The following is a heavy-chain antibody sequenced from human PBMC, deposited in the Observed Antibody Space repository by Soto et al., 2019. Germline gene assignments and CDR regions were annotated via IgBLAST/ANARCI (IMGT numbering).Heavy chain of an antibody. CDR3: ARAKQWWFDP. D-gene: IGHD2-8*01. V-gene: IGHV4-59*01. CDR1: GGSISSYY. CDR2: IYYSGST. J-gene: IGHJ5*02. Sequence: SETLSLTCTVSGGSISSYYWSWIRQPPGKGLEWIGYIYYSGSTHYNPSLKSRVTISVDTSKNQFSLKLSSVTAADTAVYYCARAKQWWFDPWGQGTLVTVSS.